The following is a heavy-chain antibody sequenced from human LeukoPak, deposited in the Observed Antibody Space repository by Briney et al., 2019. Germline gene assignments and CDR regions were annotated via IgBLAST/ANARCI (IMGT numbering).Heavy chain of an antibody. D-gene: IGHD6-6*01. CDR1: GGSISGSY. J-gene: IGHJ4*02. Sequence: PSETLSLTCTVSGGSISGSYWSWIRQPPGKGPEWIGYIYYSGTTNYNPSLKSRVTISVDTSKNQFSLKLSSVTAADTAVYYCARLPTDSSSDHYWGQGTLVTVSS. CDR2: IYYSGTT. CDR3: ARLPTDSSSDHY. V-gene: IGHV4-59*08.